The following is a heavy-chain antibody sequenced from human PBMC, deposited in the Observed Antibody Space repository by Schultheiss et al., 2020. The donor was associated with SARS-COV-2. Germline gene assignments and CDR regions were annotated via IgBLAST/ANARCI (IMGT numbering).Heavy chain of an antibody. CDR2: IKSKSDGGTT. D-gene: IGHD2-15*01. CDR1: GFTFSNAW. V-gene: IGHV3-15*01. CDR3: AKVVGAPGD. J-gene: IGHJ1*01. Sequence: GGSLRLSCAASGFTFSNAWMSWVRQAPGKGLEWVGRIKSKSDGGTTDYAAPVKDRFTIARDDSKNTLYLQMDSLKTEDTAVYYCAKVVGAPGDWGQGTLVTVSS.